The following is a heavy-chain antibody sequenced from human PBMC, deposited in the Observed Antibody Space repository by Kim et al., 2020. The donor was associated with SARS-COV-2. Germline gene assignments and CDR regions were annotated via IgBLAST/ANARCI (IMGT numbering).Heavy chain of an antibody. J-gene: IGHJ4*02. V-gene: IGHV3-23*05. CDR2: ST. CDR3: AKRIAGSIDY. Sequence: STYYADSVKGRFTISRDNFKNTLYLQMNSLRAEDTAVYYCAKRIAGSIDYWGQGTLVTVSS.